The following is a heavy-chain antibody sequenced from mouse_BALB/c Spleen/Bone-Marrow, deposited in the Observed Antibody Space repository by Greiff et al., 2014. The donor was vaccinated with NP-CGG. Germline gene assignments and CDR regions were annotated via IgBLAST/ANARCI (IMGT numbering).Heavy chain of an antibody. V-gene: IGHV2-2*02. D-gene: IGHD3-3*01. CDR1: GFSLTSYG. J-gene: IGHJ2*01. Sequence: VQVVESGPGLVQPSQSLSITCTVSGFSLTSYGVHWVRQSPGKGLEWLGVIWSGGSTDYNAAFISRLSISKDNSKSQVFFKMNSLQANDTAIYYCATPGTYYFDYWGQGTTLTVSS. CDR2: IWSGGST. CDR3: ATPGTYYFDY.